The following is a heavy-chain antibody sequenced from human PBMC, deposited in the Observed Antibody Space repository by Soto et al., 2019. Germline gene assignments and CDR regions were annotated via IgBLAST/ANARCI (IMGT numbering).Heavy chain of an antibody. J-gene: IGHJ6*03. CDR2: ISNSRTTI. V-gene: IGHV3-48*01. CDR1: GFAFSIYS. D-gene: IGHD6-6*01. CDR3: ATDKRNSSDDYFYYMDV. Sequence: VDSLRLSCPASGFAFSIYSMNWLRQAPGAGREWISYISNSRTTIYYADSVKCRFTISRDNAKNSLYLQMSSLSAEDTAVYYCATDKRNSSDDYFYYMDVWGKGT.